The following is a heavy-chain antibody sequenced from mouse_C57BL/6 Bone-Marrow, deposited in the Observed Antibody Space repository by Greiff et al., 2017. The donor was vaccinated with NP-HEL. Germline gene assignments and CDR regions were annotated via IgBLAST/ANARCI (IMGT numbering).Heavy chain of an antibody. CDR1: GYTFTDYY. CDR2: INPYNGGT. CDR3: ARLRNYGSSY. V-gene: IGHV1-19*01. J-gene: IGHJ2*01. D-gene: IGHD1-1*01. Sequence: VQLKESGPVLVKPGASVKMSCKASGYTFTDYYMNWVKQSHGKSLEWIGVINPYNGGTSYNQKFKGKATLTVDKSSSTAYMELNSLTSEDSAVYYCARLRNYGSSYWGQGTTLTVSS.